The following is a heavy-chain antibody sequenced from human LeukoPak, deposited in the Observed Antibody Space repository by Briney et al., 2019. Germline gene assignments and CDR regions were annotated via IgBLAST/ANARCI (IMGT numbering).Heavy chain of an antibody. V-gene: IGHV3-74*01. Sequence: PGGSLRLSCTGSGFTFSGYWMHWVRQVPGKGLVWVSRINSDGSDMSYADSVKGRFTISRDNSKNTLYLQMNSLRAEDTAVYYCAKSKFPYDSNGWHGYFDFWGQGTLVTVSS. CDR2: INSDGSDM. CDR1: GFTFSGYW. CDR3: AKSKFPYDSNGWHGYFDF. D-gene: IGHD3-22*01. J-gene: IGHJ4*02.